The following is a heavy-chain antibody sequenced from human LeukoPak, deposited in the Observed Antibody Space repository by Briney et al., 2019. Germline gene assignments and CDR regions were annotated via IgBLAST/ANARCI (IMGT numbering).Heavy chain of an antibody. CDR2: IYYSGSS. CDR1: GDSISSGGFH. CDR3: ARGEMATTYYFDY. Sequence: PSETLSLTCTVSGDSISSGGFHWSWIRQHPGKGLEWIGYIYYSGSSYYNPSLESRVTISVDTSKNQFSLKLTSMTAADTAVYYCARGEMATTYYFDYWGQGTLVTVSS. D-gene: IGHD5-24*01. J-gene: IGHJ4*02. V-gene: IGHV4-31*03.